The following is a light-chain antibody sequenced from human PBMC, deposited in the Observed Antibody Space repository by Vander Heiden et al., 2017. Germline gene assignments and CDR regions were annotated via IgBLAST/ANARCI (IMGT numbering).Light chain of an antibody. CDR2: EVS. J-gene: IGLJ1*01. CDR1: SRDIGDHDH. V-gene: IGLV2-14*01. Sequence: QSALTQPASVSGSPAHSIPISCTGTSRDIGDHDHVSWYHQHPGKVPKVIIYEVSKRPSGVSNRFSGAKSGNTASLTISGLQAEDDADYYCCSYTRSSTLVFGTGTKVTAL. CDR3: CSYTRSSTLV.